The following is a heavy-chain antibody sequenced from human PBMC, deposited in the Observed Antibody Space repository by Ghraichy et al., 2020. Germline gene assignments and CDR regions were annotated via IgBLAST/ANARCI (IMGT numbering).Heavy chain of an antibody. Sequence: GGSLRLSCAVSGFTFRSYSMNWVRQAPGKGLEWVSYISSRGTTVYYAESVKGRFTISRDNANTSLFLQMNSLRGEDTAVYFCARDPRGSSGWFQGASDIWGPGTLVTVSS. D-gene: IGHD6-13*01. CDR2: ISSRGTTV. CDR1: GFTFRSYS. CDR3: ARDPRGSSGWFQGASDI. J-gene: IGHJ3*02. V-gene: IGHV3-48*01.